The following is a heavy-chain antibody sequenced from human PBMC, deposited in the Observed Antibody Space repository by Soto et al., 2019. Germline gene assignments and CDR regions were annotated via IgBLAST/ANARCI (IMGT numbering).Heavy chain of an antibody. CDR2: IYYSGST. J-gene: IGHJ4*02. Sequence: SETLSLTCTVSGGSISSGGYYWSWIRQHPGKGLEWIGYIYYSGSTYYNPSLKSRVTISVDTSKNQFSLKLSSVTAADTAVYYCARSRTVRSRAAAGIVDYWGQGTLVTVSS. CDR1: GGSISSGGYY. CDR3: ARSRTVRSRAAAGIVDY. D-gene: IGHD6-13*01. V-gene: IGHV4-31*03.